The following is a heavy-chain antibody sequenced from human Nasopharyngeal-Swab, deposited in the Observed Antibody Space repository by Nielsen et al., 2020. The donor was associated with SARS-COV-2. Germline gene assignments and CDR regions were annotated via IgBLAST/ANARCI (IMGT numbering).Heavy chain of an antibody. J-gene: IGHJ4*02. CDR2: IIPIFGTA. D-gene: IGHD3-16*02. CDR1: GGTFSSYA. Sequence: SVKVSCKASGGTFSSYAISWVRQAPGQGLEWMGGIIPIFGTANYAQEFQGRVTITADKSTSTAYMELSSLRSEDTAVYYCARNPVDYDYVWGSYRYRTFDYWGQGTLVTVSS. V-gene: IGHV1-69*06. CDR3: ARNPVDYDYVWGSYRYRTFDY.